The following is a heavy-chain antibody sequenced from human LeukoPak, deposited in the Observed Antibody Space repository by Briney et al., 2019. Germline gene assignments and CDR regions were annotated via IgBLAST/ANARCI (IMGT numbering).Heavy chain of an antibody. CDR2: INHSGST. V-gene: IGHV4-34*01. Sequence: SETLSLTCAVYGGSFSGYYWSWIRQPPGKGLEWIGEINHSGSTNYNPSLKSRVTIAVDTSKKQCSLKLSSVTAADTAVYNCARGSPLHIVATIIKVFDYCGQGTLVTVSS. CDR1: GGSFSGYY. D-gene: IGHD5-12*01. J-gene: IGHJ4*02. CDR3: ARGSPLHIVATIIKVFDY.